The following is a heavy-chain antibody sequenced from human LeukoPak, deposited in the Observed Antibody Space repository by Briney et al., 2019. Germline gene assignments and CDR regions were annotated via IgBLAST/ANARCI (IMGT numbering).Heavy chain of an antibody. J-gene: IGHJ4*02. CDR3: ARELKTAVSVYYFDY. CDR1: GYTFTSYD. D-gene: IGHD6-19*01. Sequence: ASVKVSCKASGYTFTSYDINWVRQAPGQGLEWVGWISAYNSNTKYAQKLQGRVTMTTDTSTTTAYMELRSLRSDDTAVYYCARELKTAVSVYYFDYWGQGTLVTVSS. V-gene: IGHV1-18*01. CDR2: ISAYNSNT.